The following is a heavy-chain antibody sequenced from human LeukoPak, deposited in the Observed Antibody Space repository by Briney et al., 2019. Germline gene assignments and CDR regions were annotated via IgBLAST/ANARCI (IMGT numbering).Heavy chain of an antibody. V-gene: IGHV4-39*01. CDR2: IYYSGST. CDR3: ARGLTWIQLLYYFDY. D-gene: IGHD5-18*01. J-gene: IGHJ4*02. Sequence: SETLSLTCTVSGGSISSSSYYWGWIRQPPGKGLEWIGSIYYSGSTYYNPSLKSRVTISVDTSKNQFSLKLSSVTAADTAVYYCARGLTWIQLLYYFDYWGQGTLVTVSS. CDR1: GGSISSSSYY.